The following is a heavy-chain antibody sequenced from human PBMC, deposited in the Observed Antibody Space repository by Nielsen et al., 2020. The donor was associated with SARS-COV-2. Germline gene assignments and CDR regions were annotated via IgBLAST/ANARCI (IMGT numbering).Heavy chain of an antibody. J-gene: IGHJ4*02. CDR2: ISGSGGST. CDR1: GFTFSSYA. V-gene: IGHV3-23*01. Sequence: GESLKISCAASGFTFSSYAMSWVRQAPGKGLEWVSAISGSGGSTYYADSVKGRFTISRDNSKNTLYLQMNSLRAEDTAVYYCAREGYSGSYTGFDYWGQGTLVTVSS. D-gene: IGHD1-26*01. CDR3: AREGYSGSYTGFDY.